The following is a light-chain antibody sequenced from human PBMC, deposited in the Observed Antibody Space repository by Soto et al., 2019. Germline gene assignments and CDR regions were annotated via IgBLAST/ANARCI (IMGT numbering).Light chain of an antibody. CDR1: QSVRNN. CDR3: QQYDHWPPKT. Sequence: EVGMTEAPATRAVSPGERATLSCKASQSVRNNLVWYLQKPGQAPRPIIYDATTRATGIPVRFSGSGSGTEFPLTTTSPQSEHVGVYYRQQYDHWPPKTFGGGTKVDIK. CDR2: DAT. J-gene: IGKJ4*01. V-gene: IGKV3-15*01.